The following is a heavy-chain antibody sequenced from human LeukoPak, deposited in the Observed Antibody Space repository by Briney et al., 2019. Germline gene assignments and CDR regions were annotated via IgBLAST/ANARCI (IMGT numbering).Heavy chain of an antibody. V-gene: IGHV1-18*01. CDR2: ISAYNGNT. J-gene: IGHJ4*02. D-gene: IGHD3-3*01. Sequence: GASVKVSCKASGYTFTSYGISWVRQAPGQGLEWMGWISAYNGNTNHAQKLQGRVTMTTDTSTSTAYMELRSLRSDDTAVYYCARAVFTIFGVVQTFDYWGQGTLVTVSS. CDR1: GYTFTSYG. CDR3: ARAVFTIFGVVQTFDY.